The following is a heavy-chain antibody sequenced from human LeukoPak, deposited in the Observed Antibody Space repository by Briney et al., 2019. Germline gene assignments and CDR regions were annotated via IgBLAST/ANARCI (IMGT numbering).Heavy chain of an antibody. Sequence: GGSLRLSCAASGFTFSSYWMSWVRQAPGKGLEWVAVISYDGSNKYYADSVKGRFTVSRDNSKNTLYLQMNSLRAEDTAVYYCARDPDYYDSSGYSSAVDYWGQGTLVTVSS. D-gene: IGHD3-22*01. J-gene: IGHJ4*02. CDR2: ISYDGSNK. V-gene: IGHV3-30-3*01. CDR3: ARDPDYYDSSGYSSAVDY. CDR1: GFTFSSYW.